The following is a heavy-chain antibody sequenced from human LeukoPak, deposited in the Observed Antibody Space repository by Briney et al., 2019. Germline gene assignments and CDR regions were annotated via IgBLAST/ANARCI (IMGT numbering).Heavy chain of an antibody. CDR3: ARALYGHAPPIYYYYGMDV. Sequence: PSETLSLTCAVYGGSFSGYYWSWIRQPPGKGLEWIGEINHSGSTNYNPSLKSRVTISVDTSKSQLTLKLNSVTAADTAVYFCARALYGHAPPIYYYYGMDVWGPGTAVTVSS. J-gene: IGHJ6*02. V-gene: IGHV4-34*01. CDR1: GGSFSGYY. CDR2: INHSGST. D-gene: IGHD2-8*01.